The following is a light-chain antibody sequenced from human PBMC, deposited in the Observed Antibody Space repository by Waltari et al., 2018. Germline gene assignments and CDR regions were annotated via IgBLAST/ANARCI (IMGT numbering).Light chain of an antibody. Sequence: DIQMTQSPSTLSASVGDRVTISCRASQSVGTWLAWYQQKPGKAPKLLIYMASSLESWVPSRFSGSGSGTEFTLTINSLQPDDFATYSCQQYSSFSTFGQGTKLDI. J-gene: IGKJ2*01. CDR3: QQYSSFST. CDR2: MAS. V-gene: IGKV1-5*03. CDR1: QSVGTW.